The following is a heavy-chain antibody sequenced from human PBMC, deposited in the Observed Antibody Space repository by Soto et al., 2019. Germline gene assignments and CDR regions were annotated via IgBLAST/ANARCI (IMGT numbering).Heavy chain of an antibody. V-gene: IGHV4-34*01. D-gene: IGHD5-12*01. J-gene: IGHJ4*02. Sequence: QVQLQQWGAGLLKPSETLSLTCAVYGGSFSGYYWSWIRQPPGKGLEWIGEINHSGSTNYNPSLKSRVTISVDTSKNQCDLKLSSVTAADTAVYYGARGVATVVTSYFDYWGQGTLVTVSS. CDR1: GGSFSGYY. CDR3: ARGVATVVTSYFDY. CDR2: INHSGST.